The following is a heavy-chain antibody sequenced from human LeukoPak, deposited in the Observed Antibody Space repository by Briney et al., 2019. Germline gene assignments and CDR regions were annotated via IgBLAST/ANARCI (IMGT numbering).Heavy chain of an antibody. V-gene: IGHV1-2*02. CDR3: ARGPGIQLWSTAPSY. J-gene: IGHJ4*02. CDR1: GYTFTGYY. D-gene: IGHD5-18*01. CDR2: INPNSGGT. Sequence: ASVKVSCKASGYTFTGYYMHWVRQAPGQGLEWMGWINPNSGGTNYAQKFQGRVTMTRDTSISTAYMELSRLRSDDTAVYYCARGPGIQLWSTAPSYWGQGTLVTVSS.